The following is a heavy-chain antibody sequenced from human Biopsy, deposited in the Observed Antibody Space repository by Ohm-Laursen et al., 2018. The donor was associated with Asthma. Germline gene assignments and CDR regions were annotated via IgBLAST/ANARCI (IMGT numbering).Heavy chain of an antibody. CDR3: ARGYSGSDRIVYYYSGLEV. D-gene: IGHD5-12*01. Sequence: LSLTCAASGFTFSDYYMSWIRQAPGKGLEWVSYISSSGSTIYYADSVKGRFTISRDNAKNSLYLQMNSLRAEDTAVYYCARGYSGSDRIVYYYSGLEVWGQGTTVTVSS. CDR1: GFTFSDYY. CDR2: ISSSGSTI. J-gene: IGHJ6*02. V-gene: IGHV3-11*01.